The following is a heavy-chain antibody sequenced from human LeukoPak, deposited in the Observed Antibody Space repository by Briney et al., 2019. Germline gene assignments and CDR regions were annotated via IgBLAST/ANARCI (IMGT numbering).Heavy chain of an antibody. Sequence: PGGSLRLSCAASGFTFSSYAMHWVRQAPGKGLEYVSAISSNGGSTYYANSVKGRFTISRDNSKNTLYLQMGSLRAEDMAVYYCAKDVRYYYDSSRPFDYWGQGTLVTVSS. V-gene: IGHV3-64*01. J-gene: IGHJ4*02. CDR2: ISSNGGST. CDR1: GFTFSSYA. CDR3: AKDVRYYYDSSRPFDY. D-gene: IGHD3-22*01.